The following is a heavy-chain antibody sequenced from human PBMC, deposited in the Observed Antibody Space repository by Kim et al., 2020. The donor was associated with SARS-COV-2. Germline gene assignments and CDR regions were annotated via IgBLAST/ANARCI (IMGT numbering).Heavy chain of an antibody. CDR3: ARDGRITIFGVVSPFYYYYMDV. CDR1: GYTFTNYY. D-gene: IGHD3-3*01. V-gene: IGHV1-46*01. Sequence: ASVKVSCKASGYTFTNYYIHWVRQAPGQGLEWMGIINPSGGSTSYAQKFQGRVTMTRDTSTSTVYMELSSLRSEDTAVYYCARDGRITIFGVVSPFYYYYMDVWCKGTTVTVSS. CDR2: INPSGGST. J-gene: IGHJ6*03.